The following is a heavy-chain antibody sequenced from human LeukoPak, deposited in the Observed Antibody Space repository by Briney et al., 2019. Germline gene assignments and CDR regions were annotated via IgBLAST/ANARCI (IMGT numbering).Heavy chain of an antibody. J-gene: IGHJ4*02. CDR1: GGSFSGYH. V-gene: IGHV4-34*01. Sequence: SETLSLTCAVYGGSFSGYHWSWVRHPPGKGLEWIGEINHSGSTNYNPSLTSRVTISVDTSKNQFSLKLSSVTAADTAVYYCARGGARITMIVVAMELDYWGQGILVTVSS. CDR3: ARGGARITMIVVAMELDY. D-gene: IGHD3-22*01. CDR2: INHSGST.